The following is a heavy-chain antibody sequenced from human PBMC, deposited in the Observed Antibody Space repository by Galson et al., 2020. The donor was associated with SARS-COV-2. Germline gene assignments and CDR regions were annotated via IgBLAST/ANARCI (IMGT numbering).Heavy chain of an antibody. D-gene: IGHD3-3*01. Sequence: SETLSLTCTVSGGSISSYYWSWIRQPPGKGLEWIGYIYYSGSTNYNPSLKSRVTISVDTSKNQFSLKLSSVTAADTAVYYCARVEAGWWFDPWGQGTLVTVSS. CDR1: GGSISSYY. J-gene: IGHJ5*02. CDR2: IYYSGST. CDR3: ARVEAGWWFDP. V-gene: IGHV4-59*01.